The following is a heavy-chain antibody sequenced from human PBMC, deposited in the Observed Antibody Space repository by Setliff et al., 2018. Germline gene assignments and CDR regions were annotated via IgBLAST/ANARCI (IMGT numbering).Heavy chain of an antibody. V-gene: IGHV4-61*02. D-gene: IGHD3-3*01. CDR2: IYTSGST. Sequence: PSETLSLTCTVSGGSISSGSYYWSWIRRPAGKGLEWIGRIYTSGSTNYNPSLKSRVTISVDTSKNQFSLKLSSVTAADTAVYYCARAFTYYNFWSGYGYGMDVWGQGTTVTVSS. CDR1: GGSISSGSYY. CDR3: ARAFTYYNFWSGYGYGMDV. J-gene: IGHJ6*02.